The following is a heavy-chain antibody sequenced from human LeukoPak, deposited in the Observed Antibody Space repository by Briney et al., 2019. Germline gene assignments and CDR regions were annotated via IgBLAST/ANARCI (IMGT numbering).Heavy chain of an antibody. CDR1: GFTFSDYW. CDR2: INSDGSWT. D-gene: IGHD2/OR15-2a*01. CDR3: VSFYETY. J-gene: IGHJ4*02. V-gene: IGHV3-74*01. Sequence: GGSLRLSCIASGFTFSDYWMHWVRQVPGKGLVWVSHINSDGSWTSYADSVKGRFTISKDNAKNTVYLQMNSLRAEDTAVYYCVSFYETYWGRGTLVTVSS.